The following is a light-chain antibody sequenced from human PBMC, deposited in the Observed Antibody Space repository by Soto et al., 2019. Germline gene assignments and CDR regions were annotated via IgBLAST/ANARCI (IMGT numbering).Light chain of an antibody. V-gene: IGLV2-14*01. Sequence: QSALTQPASVSGSPGQSITISCTGTSSHVGGYNSVSWYRQDPGKAPKLMIYDVTNRPSGVSNRFSGSKSGNTASLTISGLQTEDEADYYCSAFTSSSTYVFGTGTKVTVL. CDR2: DVT. CDR1: SSHVGGYNS. J-gene: IGLJ1*01. CDR3: SAFTSSSTYV.